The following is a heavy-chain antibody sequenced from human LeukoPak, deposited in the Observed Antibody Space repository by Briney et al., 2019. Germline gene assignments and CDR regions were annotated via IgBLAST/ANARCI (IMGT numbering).Heavy chain of an antibody. CDR1: GGSVSSGSCY. CDR2: IYTSGNT. J-gene: IGHJ4*02. CDR3: ARQTGSGLFILP. Sequence: PSQTLSLTCTVSGGSVSSGSCYWNWIRQPAGKGLEWIGRIYTSGNTNYNPSLKSRVTISVDTSKNQFSLKLSSVTAADTAVYYCARQTGSGLFILPGGQGTLVTVSS. D-gene: IGHD3/OR15-3a*01. V-gene: IGHV4-61*02.